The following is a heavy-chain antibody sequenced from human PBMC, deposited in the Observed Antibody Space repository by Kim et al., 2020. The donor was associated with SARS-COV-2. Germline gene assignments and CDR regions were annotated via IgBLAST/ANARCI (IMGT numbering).Heavy chain of an antibody. J-gene: IGHJ4*02. CDR1: GLTFSSYW. CDR3: ARRAYTSGWWYFDY. V-gene: IGHV3-74*01. CDR2: INSDGSST. D-gene: IGHD6-19*01. Sequence: GGSLRLSCAASGLTFSSYWMHWVRQAPGKGLVWVSRINSDGSSTSYADSVKGRFTISRDNAKNTLSLQMNSLRDEDTAVYYCARRAYTSGWWYFDYWGQGSLVTVSS.